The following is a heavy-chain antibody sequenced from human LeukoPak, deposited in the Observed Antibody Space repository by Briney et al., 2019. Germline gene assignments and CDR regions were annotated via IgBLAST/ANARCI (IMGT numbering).Heavy chain of an antibody. CDR3: ANVWLYPVGDY. CDR1: GFSSSTYA. CDR2: ICGSGNNT. J-gene: IGHJ4*02. V-gene: IGHV3-23*01. D-gene: IGHD3-16*02. Sequence: GGSLRLSCAASGFSSSTYAMTWVRQAPGNGLEWVSVICGSGNNTYYADSVKGRFTISRDDSKNTLYLQMNSLRAEDTAVYYCANVWLYPVGDYWGQGTLVTVSA.